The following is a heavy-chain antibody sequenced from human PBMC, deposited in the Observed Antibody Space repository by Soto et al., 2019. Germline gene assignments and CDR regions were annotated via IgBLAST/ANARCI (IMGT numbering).Heavy chain of an antibody. CDR1: GDSFTNYA. CDR2: IILALGTP. V-gene: IGHV1-69*01. CDR3: GRYCTNTKCRGGYYLDL. J-gene: IGHJ5*02. D-gene: IGHD2-8*01. Sequence: QVLLVQSGAEMKQPGSSVSVSCKASGDSFTNYAFTWVRQAPGQGPEWLGGIILALGTPPYSQRFKGRLTITADESSSTVYMELGSLRLDDTAVYYCGRYCTNTKCRGGYYLDLWGQGTLLTVSS.